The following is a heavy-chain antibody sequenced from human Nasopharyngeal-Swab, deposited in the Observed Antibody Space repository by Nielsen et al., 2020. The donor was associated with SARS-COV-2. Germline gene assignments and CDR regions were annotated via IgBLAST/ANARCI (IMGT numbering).Heavy chain of an antibody. CDR2: IYPGGST. V-gene: IGHV3-53*01. D-gene: IGHD5-24*01. Sequence: GESLKISCAASGLSVRSNYMSWVRQAPGKGLEWVSIIYPGGSTYYADSVKGRFTISRDSSRNTLYLQMNSLTAEDTAVYYCARVLDGYNGFDYWGQGTLVTVSS. J-gene: IGHJ4*02. CDR3: ARVLDGYNGFDY. CDR1: GLSVRSNY.